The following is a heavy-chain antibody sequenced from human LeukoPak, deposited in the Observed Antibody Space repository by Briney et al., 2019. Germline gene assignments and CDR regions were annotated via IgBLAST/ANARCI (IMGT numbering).Heavy chain of an antibody. J-gene: IGHJ4*02. Sequence: GGSLRLSCAASGFTFSSYGMHWVRQAPGRGLEWVAVISYDGSNKYYADSVKGRFTISRDNSKNTLYLQMNSLRAEDTAVYYCARPYTYGSYYFDYWGQGTLVTVSS. D-gene: IGHD5-18*01. V-gene: IGHV3-30*03. CDR3: ARPYTYGSYYFDY. CDR2: ISYDGSNK. CDR1: GFTFSSYG.